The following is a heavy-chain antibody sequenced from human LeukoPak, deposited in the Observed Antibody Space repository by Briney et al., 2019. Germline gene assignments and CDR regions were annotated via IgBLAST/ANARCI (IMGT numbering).Heavy chain of an antibody. J-gene: IGHJ4*02. CDR2: IYSRGLTRGST. CDR3: AASTVMNEYCFDS. CDR1: GGSLSSYY. D-gene: IGHD4-17*01. V-gene: IGHV4-59*01. Sequence: PSETLSLTCTVSGGSLSSYYWSWIRQPPGKGLEWIGYIYSRGLTRGSTNYNPSLKSRVTISVDTSKNQFSLKLSSVTAADTAVYYCAASTVMNEYCFDSWAQGTLVTVSS.